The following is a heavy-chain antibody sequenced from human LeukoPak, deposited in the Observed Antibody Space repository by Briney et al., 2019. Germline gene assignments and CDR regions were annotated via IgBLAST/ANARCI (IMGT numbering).Heavy chain of an antibody. J-gene: IGHJ6*03. CDR2: IYSDNT. CDR1: GFTVSSNY. D-gene: IGHD6-13*01. CDR3: AKDATAVPGTVYMDV. Sequence: PGGSLRLSCAASGFTVSSNYMSWVRQAPGQGLEWVSFIYSDNTHYSDSVKGRFTISRDNAKNSVYLQMTSLRAEDTALYYCAKDATAVPGTVYMDVWGKGTTVTISS. V-gene: IGHV3-53*01.